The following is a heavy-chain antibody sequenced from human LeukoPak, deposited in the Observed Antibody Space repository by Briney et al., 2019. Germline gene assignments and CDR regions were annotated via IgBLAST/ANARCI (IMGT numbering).Heavy chain of an antibody. CDR3: ARKWELLWGGSDY. V-gene: IGHV3-11*01. J-gene: IGHJ4*02. Sequence: GGSLRLSCAASGFTFSDYYMSWIRQVPGKGLEWVSYISSSGSSTYYADSVKGRFTITRDNAKNSLYLQMNSLRAEDTAVYYCARKWELLWGGSDYWGQGTLVTVSS. D-gene: IGHD1-26*01. CDR1: GFTFSDYY. CDR2: ISSSGSST.